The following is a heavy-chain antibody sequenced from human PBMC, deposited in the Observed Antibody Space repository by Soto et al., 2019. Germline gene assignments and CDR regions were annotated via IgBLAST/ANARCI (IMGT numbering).Heavy chain of an antibody. Sequence: SETLSLTCAVYGGSFSGYYWSWIRQPPGKGLEWIGEINHSGSTNYNPSLKSRVTISVDTSKNQFSLKLSSVTAADTAVYYCARAKGEMATMAGSFDIWGQGTMVIVSS. D-gene: IGHD1-26*01. V-gene: IGHV4-34*01. CDR2: INHSGST. CDR3: ARAKGEMATMAGSFDI. CDR1: GGSFSGYY. J-gene: IGHJ3*02.